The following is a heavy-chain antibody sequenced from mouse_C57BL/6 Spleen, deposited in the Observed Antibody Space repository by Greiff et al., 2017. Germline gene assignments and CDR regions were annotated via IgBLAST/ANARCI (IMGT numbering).Heavy chain of an antibody. CDR1: GYTFTSYW. CDR3: ARNYGRSYGVWFAY. CDR2: IDPSDSYT. Sequence: QVQLQQPGAELVMPGASVKLSCKASGYTFTSYWMHWVKQRPGQGLEWIGEIDPSDSYTNYNQKFKGRSTLTVDKSSSTAYLQIRSRTSEDSAVYYCARNYGRSYGVWFAYWGQGTLVTVSA. D-gene: IGHD1-1*01. J-gene: IGHJ3*01. V-gene: IGHV1-69*01.